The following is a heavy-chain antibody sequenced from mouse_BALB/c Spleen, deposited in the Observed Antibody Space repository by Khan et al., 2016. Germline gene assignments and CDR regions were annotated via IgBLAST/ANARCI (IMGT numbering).Heavy chain of an antibody. CDR2: INLYNGAT. CDR3: ARYGYAAYFDV. V-gene: IGHV1-20*02. D-gene: IGHD2-14*01. Sequence: VQLQQSGPELVKPGTSVKISCKASGYSFTDYFMNWVMQSHGKSLEWIGRINLYNGATFFNQKFKGKATLTVDRSSSTAHMELRSLASEDSAVYYGARYGYAAYFDVWGAGTTVTVSS. CDR1: GYSFTDYF. J-gene: IGHJ1*01.